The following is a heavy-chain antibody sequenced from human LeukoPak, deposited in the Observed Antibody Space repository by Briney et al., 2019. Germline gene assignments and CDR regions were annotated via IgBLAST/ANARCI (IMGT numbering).Heavy chain of an antibody. CDR3: ARVFLSPRHSSPNYFDY. D-gene: IGHD6-13*01. CDR1: GGSFSGYY. Sequence: RASETLSLTCAVYGGSFSGYYWSWIRQPPGKGLEWTGEINHSGSTNYNPSLKSRVTISVDTSKNQFSLKLSSVTAADTAVYYCARVFLSPRHSSPNYFDYWGQGTLVTVSS. CDR2: INHSGST. V-gene: IGHV4-34*01. J-gene: IGHJ4*02.